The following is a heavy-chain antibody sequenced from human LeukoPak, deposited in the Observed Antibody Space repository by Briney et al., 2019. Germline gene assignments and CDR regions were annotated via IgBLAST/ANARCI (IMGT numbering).Heavy chain of an antibody. J-gene: IGHJ6*04. V-gene: IGHV1-2*04. CDR2: INPNSGGT. Sequence: ASVKVSCKASGYTFTGYYMHWVRQAPGQGLEWMGWINPNSGGTNYAQKFQGWATMTRDTSISTAYMELSRLRSDDTAVYYCARGGRYSSSWYSHYYYGMDVWGKGTTVTVSS. D-gene: IGHD6-13*01. CDR1: GYTFTGYY. CDR3: ARGGRYSSSWYSHYYYGMDV.